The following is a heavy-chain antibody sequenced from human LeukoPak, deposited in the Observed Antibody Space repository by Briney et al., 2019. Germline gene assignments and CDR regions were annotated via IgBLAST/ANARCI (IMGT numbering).Heavy chain of an antibody. CDR3: AREMGSGSYYIS. CDR2: IYYSGST. Sequence: SETLSLTCTVSGGSISSSNYYWGWIRQPPGKGLEWSGTIYYSGSTYYNPSLKSRVTISVDTSKNQFSLKLSSVTAADTAVYYCAREMGSGSYYISWGQGTLVTVSS. CDR1: GGSISSSNYY. D-gene: IGHD3-10*01. V-gene: IGHV4-39*02. J-gene: IGHJ5*02.